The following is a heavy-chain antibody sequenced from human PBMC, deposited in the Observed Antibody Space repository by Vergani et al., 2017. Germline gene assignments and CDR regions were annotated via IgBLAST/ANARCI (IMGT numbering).Heavy chain of an antibody. J-gene: IGHJ5*02. CDR2: IYYSGST. CDR3: ARDYSSTPAWFDP. D-gene: IGHD2-2*01. V-gene: IGHV4-39*07. CDR1: GGSISSSSYY. Sequence: QLQLQESGPGLVKPSETLSLTCTVSGGSISSSSYYWGWIRQPPGKGLEWIGSIYYSGSTYYNPSLKSRVTISVDTSKNQFSLKLSSVTAADTAVYYCARDYSSTPAWFDPWGQGTLVTVSS.